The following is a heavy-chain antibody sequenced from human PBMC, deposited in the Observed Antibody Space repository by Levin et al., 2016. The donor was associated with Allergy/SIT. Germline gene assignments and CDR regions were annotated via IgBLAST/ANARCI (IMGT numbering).Heavy chain of an antibody. CDR3: ARGPSNLVVVTNLFDY. CDR2: ISSRSNTI. J-gene: IGHJ4*02. Sequence: WIRQPPGKGLEWVSYISSRSNTIYYADSVKGRFTISRDNAKNSLHLQMNSLRDEDTAVYYCARGPSNLVVVTNLFDYWGQGTLVTVSS. D-gene: IGHD2-21*02. V-gene: IGHV3-48*02.